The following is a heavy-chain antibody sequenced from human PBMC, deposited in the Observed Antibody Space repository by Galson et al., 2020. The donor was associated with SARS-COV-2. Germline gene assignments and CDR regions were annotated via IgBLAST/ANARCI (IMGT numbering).Heavy chain of an antibody. CDR3: ARAGITGTVYYYYYYMDV. CDR2: ISNYNGNT. J-gene: IGHJ6*03. V-gene: IGHV1-18*01. CDR1: DYTFTSYG. Sequence: ASAKFPCKASDYTFTSYGNSWLRRAPAQGLEWMGWISNYNGNTNYTQNLKSRVTMTTDTSTSQAYMELRGLRSDDTAVYYCARAGITGTVYYYYYYMDVWGKGTTVTVSS. D-gene: IGHD1-20*01.